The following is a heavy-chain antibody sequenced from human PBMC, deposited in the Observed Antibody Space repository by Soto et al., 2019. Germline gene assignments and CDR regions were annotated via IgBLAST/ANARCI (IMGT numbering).Heavy chain of an antibody. CDR3: ARESKYYDSRGYYQDFDY. J-gene: IGHJ4*02. V-gene: IGHV1-69*13. CDR1: GGTFSSYA. D-gene: IGHD3-22*01. Sequence: SVKVSCKASGGTFSSYAISWVRQAPGQGLEWMGGIIPIFGTANYAQKFQGRVTITADESTSTAYMELSSLRSEDTAVYYCARESKYYDSRGYYQDFDYWGQGTLVTVSS. CDR2: IIPIFGTA.